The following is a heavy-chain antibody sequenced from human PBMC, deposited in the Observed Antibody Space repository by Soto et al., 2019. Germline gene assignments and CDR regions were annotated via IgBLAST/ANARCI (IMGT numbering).Heavy chain of an antibody. D-gene: IGHD2-2*01. CDR2: IIPIFGTA. CDR3: ARDVGVPAANFYYYYGMDV. J-gene: IGHJ6*02. V-gene: IGHV1-69*06. Sequence: QVQLVQSGVEMKKPGSSVKVSCKASGGTFSSYAISWVRQAPGQGLEWMGGIIPIFGTANYAQKFQGRVTITADKSTSTAYMELSSLRSEDTAVYYCARDVGVPAANFYYYYGMDVWGQGTTVTVSS. CDR1: GGTFSSYA.